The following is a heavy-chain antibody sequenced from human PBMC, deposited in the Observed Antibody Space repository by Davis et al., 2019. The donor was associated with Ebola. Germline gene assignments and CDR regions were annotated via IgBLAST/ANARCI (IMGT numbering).Heavy chain of an antibody. CDR3: ARGEGVSVTLRLDAFDI. CDR2: IIPIFGTP. CDR1: GYTFTSYA. D-gene: IGHD4-17*01. V-gene: IGHV1-69*13. J-gene: IGHJ3*02. Sequence: AASVKVSCKASGYTFTSYAISWVRQAPGQGLEWMGGIIPIFGTPNYAQKFQGRVTITADESTSTAYMELSSLRSEDTAVYYCARGEGVSVTLRLDAFDIWGQGTMVTVSS.